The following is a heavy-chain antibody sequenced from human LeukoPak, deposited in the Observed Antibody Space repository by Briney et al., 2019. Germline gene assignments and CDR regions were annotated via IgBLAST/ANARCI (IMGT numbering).Heavy chain of an antibody. V-gene: IGHV1-18*01. CDR2: ISAYNGNT. CDR1: GYTFSGYG. D-gene: IGHD2-15*01. CDR3: ARVAPNRRYCSGGSCLNYFDY. J-gene: IGHJ4*02. Sequence: ASVKVSCKASGYTFSGYGFNWVRQAPGQGLEWMGWISAYNGNTIYAQNFLGRVTMTTDTSTSTAYMELRSLRSDDTAVYYCARVAPNRRYCSGGSCLNYFDYWGQGTLVTVSS.